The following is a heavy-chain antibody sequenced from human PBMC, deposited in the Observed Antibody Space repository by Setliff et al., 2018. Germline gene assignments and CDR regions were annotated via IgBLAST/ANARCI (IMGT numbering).Heavy chain of an antibody. V-gene: IGHV1-18*01. CDR2: ISPYNGHT. CDR1: GYALNSYG. D-gene: IGHD6-25*01. CDR3: ARAGLAAAGRKGVFDH. J-gene: IGHJ4*02. Sequence: ASVKVSCKTAGYALNSYGLTWVRQAPGQGLEWMGWISPYNGHTNSAQKLQGRVTMTTDTSTNTAYMELRSLRSDDTAMYFCARAGLAAAGRKGVFDHWGQGTLVTVSS.